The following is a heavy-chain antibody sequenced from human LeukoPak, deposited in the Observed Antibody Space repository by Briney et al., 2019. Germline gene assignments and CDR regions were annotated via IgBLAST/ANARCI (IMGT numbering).Heavy chain of an antibody. CDR1: GGSISSYY. CDR2: IYYSGST. Sequence: SETLSLTCTVSGGSISSYYWSWIRQPPGKGLEWIGYIYYSGSTNYNPSLKSRVTISVDTSKNQFSLKLSSVTAADTAVYYCARGSSSSPSWDYFDYWGQGTLVTVSS. D-gene: IGHD6-6*01. V-gene: IGHV4-59*01. CDR3: ARGSSSSPSWDYFDY. J-gene: IGHJ4*02.